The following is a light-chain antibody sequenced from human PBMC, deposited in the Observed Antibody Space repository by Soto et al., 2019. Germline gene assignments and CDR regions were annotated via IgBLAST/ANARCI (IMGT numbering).Light chain of an antibody. CDR1: QSVSST. Sequence: EIVMTQSPATLSVSPGERVTLSCWASQSVSSTLAWYQQKPGQAPRLLIYGASTRATGIPARFSGNGSGTEFTLTISRLQSEDFAVYYCQQYNNWPPHTFGQGTKV. CDR3: QQYNNWPPHT. CDR2: GAS. V-gene: IGKV3-15*01. J-gene: IGKJ2*01.